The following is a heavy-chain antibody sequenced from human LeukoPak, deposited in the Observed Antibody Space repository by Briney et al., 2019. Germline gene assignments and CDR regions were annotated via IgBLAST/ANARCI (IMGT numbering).Heavy chain of an antibody. Sequence: PGGSLRLSCAASGFVFSSYAMHWVRQTPGKGLEWLALIWYDGTTKYYADSVKGRFTISRDNPDSTLFLQMSSLRAEDTAVYYCAKDLEKFDTSGFPAYWGQGTLVTVSS. D-gene: IGHD3-22*01. J-gene: IGHJ4*02. CDR2: IWYDGTTK. CDR1: GFVFSSYA. V-gene: IGHV3-33*06. CDR3: AKDLEKFDTSGFPAY.